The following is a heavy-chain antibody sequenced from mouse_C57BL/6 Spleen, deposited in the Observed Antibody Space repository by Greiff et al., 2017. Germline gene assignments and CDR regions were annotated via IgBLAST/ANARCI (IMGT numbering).Heavy chain of an antibody. J-gene: IGHJ2*01. V-gene: IGHV5-17*01. CDR1: GFTFSDYG. D-gene: IGHD1-1*01. CDR2: ISSGSSTI. Sequence: DVMLVESGGGLVKPGGSLKLSCAASGFTFSDYGMHWVRQAPEKGLEWVAYISSGSSTIYYADTVKGRFTISRDNAKNTLFLQMTRLRAEDTAMSYCAREYYYGSDYWGQGTTLTVSS. CDR3: AREYYYGSDY.